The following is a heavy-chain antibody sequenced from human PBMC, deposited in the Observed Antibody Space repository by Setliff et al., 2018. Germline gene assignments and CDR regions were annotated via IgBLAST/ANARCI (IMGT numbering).Heavy chain of an antibody. D-gene: IGHD4-17*01. Sequence: ASVKVSCKASGYTFTGYYMHWVRQAPGQGLEWMGWINPNSGGTNYAQKFQGWVTMTRDTSISTAYMELSRLRSDDTAVYYCARDGQWGYGGNSGAFDIWGQGTMVTVSS. CDR3: ARDGQWGYGGNSGAFDI. V-gene: IGHV1-2*04. J-gene: IGHJ3*02. CDR2: INPNSGGT. CDR1: GYTFTGYY.